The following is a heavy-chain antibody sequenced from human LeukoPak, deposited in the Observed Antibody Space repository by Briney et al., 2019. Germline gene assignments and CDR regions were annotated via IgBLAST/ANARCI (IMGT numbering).Heavy chain of an antibody. D-gene: IGHD3-22*01. J-gene: IGHJ4*02. CDR3: ARYYDSSGYYFDY. Sequence: SXKVSCKASGGTFSSYAISWVRQAPGQGLEWMGGIIPIFGTANYAQKFQGRVTITTDESTSTAYMELSSLRSEDTAVYYCARYYDSSGYYFDYWGQGTLVTVSS. CDR1: GGTFSSYA. V-gene: IGHV1-69*05. CDR2: IIPIFGTA.